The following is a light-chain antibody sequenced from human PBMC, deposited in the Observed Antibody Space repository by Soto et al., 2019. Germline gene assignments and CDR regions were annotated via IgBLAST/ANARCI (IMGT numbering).Light chain of an antibody. V-gene: IGKV1-6*02. Sequence: AIQMTQSPSSLSASVGDRVTITCRASQGIGTELGWYQLKPGKAPKLLVYGASTLQSGVLPRFSGSGSGTDFTFAISSLQPDDVATYYFLQDFSYPRTFGKGTKVEIK. CDR2: GAS. CDR3: LQDFSYPRT. J-gene: IGKJ1*01. CDR1: QGIGTE.